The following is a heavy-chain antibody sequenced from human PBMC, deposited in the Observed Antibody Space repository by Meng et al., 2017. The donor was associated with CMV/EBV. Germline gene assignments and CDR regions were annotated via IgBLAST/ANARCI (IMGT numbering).Heavy chain of an antibody. CDR2: IYYSGST. J-gene: IGHJ6*02. D-gene: IGHD2-2*01. Sequence: GSLRLSCTVSGGSISSYYWSWIRQPPGKGLEWIGYIYYSGSTNYNPSLQSRVTISVDTSKNQFSLKLSSVTAADTAVYYCARSLVVVPAVQTYYYYYGMDVWGQGTTVTVSS. CDR3: ARSLVVVPAVQTYYYYYGMDV. CDR1: GGSISSYY. V-gene: IGHV4-59*01.